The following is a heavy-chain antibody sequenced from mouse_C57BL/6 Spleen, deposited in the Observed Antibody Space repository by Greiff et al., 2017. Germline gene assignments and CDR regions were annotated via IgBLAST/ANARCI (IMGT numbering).Heavy chain of an antibody. CDR2: ISSGSSTI. Sequence: EVKLQESGGGLVKPGGSLKLSCAASGFTFSDYGMHWVRQAPEKGLEWVAYISSGSSTIYYADTVKGRFTISRDNAKNTLFLQMTSLRSEDTAMYYCARDYYGSSYVKGAMDYWGQGTSVTVSS. D-gene: IGHD1-1*01. J-gene: IGHJ4*01. V-gene: IGHV5-17*01. CDR1: GFTFSDYG. CDR3: ARDYYGSSYVKGAMDY.